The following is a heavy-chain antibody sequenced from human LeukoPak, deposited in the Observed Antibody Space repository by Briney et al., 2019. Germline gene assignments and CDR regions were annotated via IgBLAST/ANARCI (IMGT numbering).Heavy chain of an antibody. J-gene: IGHJ6*03. CDR2: INPNSGGR. D-gene: IGHD6-13*01. V-gene: IGHV1-2*02. Sequence: GASVKVSCKASGYTFTGYYMHWVRQAPGPGLEWMGWINPNSGGRNYAQTFQGRVTMTRDTSISTAYMELSRLRSDDTAVYYCARDIAAAPTYYYYYYMDVWAKGPTVTISS. CDR3: ARDIAAAPTYYYYYYMDV. CDR1: GYTFTGYY.